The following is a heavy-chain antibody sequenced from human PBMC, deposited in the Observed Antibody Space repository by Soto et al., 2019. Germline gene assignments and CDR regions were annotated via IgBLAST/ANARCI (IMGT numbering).Heavy chain of an antibody. CDR1: GGSFSGYF. Sequence: SETLSLTCVVYGGSFSGYFWSWIRQSPGRGLEWIGEINHSGRTNYNPSLKSRVSISVDTSNNQFSLKMSSVTAADTAVYYCARGGYFDSWGQGTVVTVSS. V-gene: IGHV4-34*01. CDR2: INHSGRT. CDR3: ARGGYFDS. D-gene: IGHD6-13*01. J-gene: IGHJ4*02.